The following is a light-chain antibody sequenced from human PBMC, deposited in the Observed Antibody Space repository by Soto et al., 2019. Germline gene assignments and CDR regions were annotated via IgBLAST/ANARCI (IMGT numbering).Light chain of an antibody. V-gene: IGKV1-39*01. Sequence: DIQMTQSPSSLSASVADRVTITSLDSQSISRYLNWYQQNTGQXPKVXIYAASSLQSGVPSRFSAIASGTACTISFRSLQPEDGQTYDGQQSYSGPLTFGGGTKVDIK. CDR1: QSISRY. CDR2: AAS. CDR3: QQSYSGPLT. J-gene: IGKJ4*01.